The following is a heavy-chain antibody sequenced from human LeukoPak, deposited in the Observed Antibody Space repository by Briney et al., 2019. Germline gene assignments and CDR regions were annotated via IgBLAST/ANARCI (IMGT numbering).Heavy chain of an antibody. CDR1: GFTFRNYW. V-gene: IGHV3-74*01. J-gene: IGHJ3*02. CDR3: AKGPYGPGAFDI. CDR2: INRDGSTT. Sequence: GGSLRLSCAGSGFTFRNYWMHWVRQVPGKGLVWVSRINRDGSTTSYADSVKGRFTISRDNSKNTLYLQMNSLRAEDTAVYYCAKGPYGPGAFDIWGQGTMVTVSS. D-gene: IGHD3-10*01.